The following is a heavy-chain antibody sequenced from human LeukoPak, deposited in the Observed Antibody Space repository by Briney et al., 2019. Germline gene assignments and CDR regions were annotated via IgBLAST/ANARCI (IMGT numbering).Heavy chain of an antibody. CDR3: AREIYRLADY. V-gene: IGHV4-39*07. CDR2: INYSGTT. J-gene: IGHJ4*02. CDR1: GASIIGSTYY. Sequence: SETLSLTCTVSGASIIGSTYYWDWIRQPPGKGLEWIGSINYSGTTYYNQSLKSRVTISADTSKNQFSLKLSSVTAADTAVYYCAREIYRLADYWGQGTLVTVSS. D-gene: IGHD2/OR15-2a*01.